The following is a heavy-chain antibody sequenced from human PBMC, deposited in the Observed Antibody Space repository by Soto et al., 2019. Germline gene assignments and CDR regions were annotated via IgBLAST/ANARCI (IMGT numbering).Heavy chain of an antibody. CDR1: GDSISSYY. Sequence: SETLSLTCTVSGDSISSYYWGWIRQPPGKGLEWVGYIHYSGSTNYNPSLKSRVTISVDTPKNQFSLKVNSMTAADTAVYYCARGGLAARKGRWFDPWGQGTLVTVSS. J-gene: IGHJ5*02. CDR3: ARGGLAARKGRWFDP. CDR2: IHYSGST. V-gene: IGHV4-59*01. D-gene: IGHD6-6*01.